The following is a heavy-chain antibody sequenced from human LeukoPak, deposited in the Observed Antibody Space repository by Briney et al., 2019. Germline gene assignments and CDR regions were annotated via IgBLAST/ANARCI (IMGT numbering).Heavy chain of an antibody. CDR3: ARPLLWSTNYYYGMDV. CDR1: GYTFTSYA. Sequence: ASVKVSCKASGYTFTSYAMNWVRQAPGQGLEWMGWINTNTGNPTYAQGFTGRFVFSLDTSVSTAYLQISSLKAEDTAVYYCARPLLWSTNYYYGMDVWGQGTTVTVSS. J-gene: IGHJ6*02. D-gene: IGHD3-10*01. CDR2: INTNTGNP. V-gene: IGHV7-4-1*02.